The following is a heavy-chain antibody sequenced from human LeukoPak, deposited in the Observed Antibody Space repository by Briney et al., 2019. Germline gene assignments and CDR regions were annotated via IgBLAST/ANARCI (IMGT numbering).Heavy chain of an antibody. CDR1: GFTFSSYA. J-gene: IGHJ6*02. CDR3: AAPLSSTYYYYGMDV. D-gene: IGHD3-16*01. CDR2: MSYDGSNK. Sequence: GGSLRLSCAASGFTFSSYAMHWVRQAPGKGLEWVAVMSYDGSNKYYADSVKGRFTISRDNSKNTLYLQMNSLRAEDTAVYYCAAPLSSTYYYYGMDVWGQGTTVTVSS. V-gene: IGHV3-30-3*01.